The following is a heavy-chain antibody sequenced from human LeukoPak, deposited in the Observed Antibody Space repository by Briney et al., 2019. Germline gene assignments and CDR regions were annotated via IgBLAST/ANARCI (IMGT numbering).Heavy chain of an antibody. CDR1: GYTFTGYY. J-gene: IGHJ4*02. CDR3: AREDYYDSGSNDY. Sequence: ASVKVSCKPSGYTFTGYYMHWVRQAPGQGLEWMGWMNPNSGNTAYAQNFQGRVTITRNTSISTAYMELSSLRSEDTAVYYCAREDYYDSGSNDYWGQGTLVTVSS. D-gene: IGHD3-22*01. CDR2: MNPNSGNT. V-gene: IGHV1-8*03.